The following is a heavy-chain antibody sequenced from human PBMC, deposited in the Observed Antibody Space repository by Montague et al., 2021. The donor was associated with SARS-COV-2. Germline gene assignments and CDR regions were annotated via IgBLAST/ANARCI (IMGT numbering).Heavy chain of an antibody. CDR3: ARGQNFGSGNSCNFDH. Sequence: CAISGDSVSSNSDTWNWIRQSPSSRLERLGRTYYRSKWSNNYAVSVQSRITVNPDTSKNHFSLQLNSVTPEDTAVYYCARGQNFGSGNSCNFDHWGQGTLVTVSS. V-gene: IGHV6-1*01. CDR1: GDSVSSNSDT. CDR2: TYYRSKWSN. J-gene: IGHJ4*02. D-gene: IGHD3-10*01.